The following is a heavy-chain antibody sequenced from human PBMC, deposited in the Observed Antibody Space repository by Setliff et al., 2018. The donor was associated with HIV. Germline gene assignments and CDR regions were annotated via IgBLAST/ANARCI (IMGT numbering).Heavy chain of an antibody. Sequence: GGSLRLSCAASGFTFRNYGMHWVRQAPGKGLEWVAFIRLDGSDKFYAYSVKGRFTISRDNSKNTLFLQMNSLRSEDTAVYYCAKEDQRVTSVEYWGQGTPVTASS. CDR2: IRLDGSDK. D-gene: IGHD2-2*01. V-gene: IGHV3-30*02. CDR1: GFTFRNYG. J-gene: IGHJ4*02. CDR3: AKEDQRVTSVEY.